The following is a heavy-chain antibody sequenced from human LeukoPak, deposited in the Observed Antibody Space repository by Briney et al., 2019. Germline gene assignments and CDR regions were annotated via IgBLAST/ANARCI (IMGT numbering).Heavy chain of an antibody. V-gene: IGHV4-59*01. CDR1: GGSFSGYY. D-gene: IGHD4-17*01. CDR3: ARGPVTTGPFFDY. Sequence: PSETLSLTCAVYGGSFSGYYWSWIRQPPGKGLEWIGYIYYSGSTNYNPSLKSRVTISVETSKNQFSLKLSSVTAADTAVYHCARGPVTTGPFFDYWGQGTLVTVSS. J-gene: IGHJ4*02. CDR2: IYYSGST.